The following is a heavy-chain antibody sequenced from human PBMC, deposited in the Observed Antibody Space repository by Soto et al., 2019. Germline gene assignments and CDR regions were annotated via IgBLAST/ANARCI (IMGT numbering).Heavy chain of an antibody. CDR2: IYYSGST. J-gene: IGHJ2*01. D-gene: IGHD4-17*01. V-gene: IGHV4-59*01. CDR1: GGSISSYY. CDR3: ARPYGDYDWYFDL. Sequence: QVQLQESGPGLVKPSETLSLTCTVSGGSISSYYWSWIRQPPGKGLEWIGYIYYSGSTNYNPSLKSRVTISVDTSKNQFSLKLSSVTAADTAVYYCARPYGDYDWYFDLWGRGTLVTVSS.